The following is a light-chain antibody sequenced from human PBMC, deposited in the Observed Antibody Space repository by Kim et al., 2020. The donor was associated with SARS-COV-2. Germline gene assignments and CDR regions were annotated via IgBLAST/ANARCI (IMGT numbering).Light chain of an antibody. CDR2: DNN. Sequence: QSVLTQPPSVSGAPGQRVTISCTGSSSNIGAGYNVHWYQQPPGTAPKLLIYDNNNRPSGVTDRFSGSKSGTSDSLAITGLQAEDEADYFCQSYDSSLSHSVVFGGGTKVTVL. CDR1: SSNIGAGYN. J-gene: IGLJ2*01. V-gene: IGLV1-40*01. CDR3: QSYDSSLSHSVV.